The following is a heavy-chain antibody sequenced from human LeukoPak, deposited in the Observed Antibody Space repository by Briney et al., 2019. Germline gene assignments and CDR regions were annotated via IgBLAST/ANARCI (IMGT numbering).Heavy chain of an antibody. CDR1: GGSISSYY. Sequence: SETLSLTCTVSGGSISSYYWSWIRQPPGKGLEWIGYIYYSGSTNYNPSLKSRATISVDTSKNQFSLKLSSVTAADTAVYYCARLGYSSVGGSWFDPWGQGTLVTVSS. J-gene: IGHJ5*02. V-gene: IGHV4-59*08. CDR3: ARLGYSSVGGSWFDP. CDR2: IYYSGST. D-gene: IGHD6-19*01.